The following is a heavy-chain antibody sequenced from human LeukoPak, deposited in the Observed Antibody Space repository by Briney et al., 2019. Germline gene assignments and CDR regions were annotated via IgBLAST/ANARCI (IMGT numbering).Heavy chain of an antibody. Sequence: PGGSLRLSCAASGFTFSSYSMNWVRQARGKGLEWVSSISSSSSYIYYADSVKGRFTISRDNAKNSLYLQMNSLRAEDTAVYYCARAHSGWYDHWGQGTLVTVSS. J-gene: IGHJ5*02. CDR1: GFTFSSYS. CDR2: ISSSSSYI. V-gene: IGHV3-21*01. CDR3: ARAHSGWYDH. D-gene: IGHD6-19*01.